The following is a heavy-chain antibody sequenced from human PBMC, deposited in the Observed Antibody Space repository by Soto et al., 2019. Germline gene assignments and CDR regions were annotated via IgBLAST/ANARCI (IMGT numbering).Heavy chain of an antibody. D-gene: IGHD6-6*01. CDR1: GFSLSTTGEG. CDR3: AQVDDVAALFAY. J-gene: IGHJ4*02. CDR2: IYWNDDK. V-gene: IGHV2-5*01. Sequence: QITLKESGPTLVKPTQTLTLTCTFSGFSLSTTGEGVGWIRQPPGKALEWLAVIYWNDDKSYSPSLKSRLTISKDNSKKQVVLTMMNMAPVDTGTYYCAQVDDVAALFAYLGQGNLVTVSS.